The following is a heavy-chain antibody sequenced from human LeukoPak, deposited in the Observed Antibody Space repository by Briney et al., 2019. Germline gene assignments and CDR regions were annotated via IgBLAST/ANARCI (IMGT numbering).Heavy chain of an antibody. Sequence: PGGSLRLSCAASGFTFSRYDMSWVRQAPGKGLEWVSAISGSGDSTYYADSVKGRFTISRDNSKSTLYLQMNSLRVEDTAVYYCATGGGMITFGGVIDPFDYWGQGTLVTVSS. CDR3: ATGGGMITFGGVIDPFDY. V-gene: IGHV3-23*01. J-gene: IGHJ4*02. CDR2: ISGSGDST. D-gene: IGHD3-16*02. CDR1: GFTFSRYD.